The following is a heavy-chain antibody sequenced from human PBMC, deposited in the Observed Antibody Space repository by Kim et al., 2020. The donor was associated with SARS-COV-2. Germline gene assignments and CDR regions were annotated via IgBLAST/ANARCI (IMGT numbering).Heavy chain of an antibody. J-gene: IGHJ1*01. CDR2: MYADGRA. CDR1: GFSVSSYY. V-gene: IGHV3-53*01. CDR3: ARDPFQGYGF. D-gene: IGHD3-16*01. Sequence: GGSLRLSCTASGFSVSSYYMSWVRQAPGKGLEWVSVMYADGRAYYVESVKGRFTVSRDSSQNTLDLQMSSLRADDTGIYYCARDPFQGYGFWGQGTLVTVSS.